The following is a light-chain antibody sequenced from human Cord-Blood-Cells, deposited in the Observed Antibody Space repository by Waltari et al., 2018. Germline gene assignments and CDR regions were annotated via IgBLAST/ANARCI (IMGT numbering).Light chain of an antibody. J-gene: IGKJ3*01. CDR1: QVISSY. CDR2: AAS. Sequence: DIQMTQSPSSLSASVGDRVTITCRASQVISSYLNWYQQKPGKAPKLLIYAASSLQSGFPSRFSGSGSGTDFTLTISSLQPEDFATYYCQQSYSTPFTFGPGTKVDIK. CDR3: QQSYSTPFT. V-gene: IGKV1-39*01.